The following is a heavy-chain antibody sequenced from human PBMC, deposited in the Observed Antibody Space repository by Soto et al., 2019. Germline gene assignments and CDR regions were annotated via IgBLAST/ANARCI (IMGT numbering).Heavy chain of an antibody. D-gene: IGHD2-21*01. J-gene: IGHJ4*02. CDR2: MSFDGNSK. V-gene: IGHV3-30-3*01. Sequence: QVQLVESGGGVVQPGTSLRLSCAASGFAVSSYSMHWVRQAQGKGPEWVAAMSFDGNSKYFADSVKGRFKSSRDTCKNTWSLEMESLGVEDSALYHCTRGRSMIANDDFEYWGQGTQVTVSS. CDR1: GFAVSSYS. CDR3: TRGRSMIANDDFEY.